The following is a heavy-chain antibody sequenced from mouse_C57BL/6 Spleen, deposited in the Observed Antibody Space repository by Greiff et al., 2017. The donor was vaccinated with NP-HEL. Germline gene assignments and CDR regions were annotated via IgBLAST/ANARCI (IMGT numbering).Heavy chain of an antibody. CDR3: AREGGY. CDR2: INPGSGGT. J-gene: IGHJ2*01. V-gene: IGHV1-54*01. CDR1: GYAFTNYL. Sequence: VQLQQSGAELVRPGTSVKVSCKASGYAFTNYLLEWVKQRPGQGLEWIGVINPGSGGTNYNEKFKGKATLTADKSSSTAYMQLSSLTSEDSAVYFCAREGGYWGQGTTHTVSS.